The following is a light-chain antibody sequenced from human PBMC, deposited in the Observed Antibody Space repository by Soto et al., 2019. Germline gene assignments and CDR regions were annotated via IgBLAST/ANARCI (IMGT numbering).Light chain of an antibody. V-gene: IGKV3-20*01. CDR1: QRVSSTF. CDR3: QQYGNSRYI. CDR2: GAS. J-gene: IGKJ2*01. Sequence: EIVLTQSPGTLSVSPEEGATLSCRASQRVSSTFLAWYQQKPGQAPRLLIYGASTRATGIPDRFSGSGSGTDFTLTISRLEPEDSAVYYCQQYGNSRYIFGQGTKLEIK.